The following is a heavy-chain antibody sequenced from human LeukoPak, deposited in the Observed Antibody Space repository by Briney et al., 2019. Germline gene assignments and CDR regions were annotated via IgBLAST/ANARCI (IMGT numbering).Heavy chain of an antibody. V-gene: IGHV3-23*01. D-gene: IGHD1-1*01. Sequence: GGSLRLSCAASGFTFSSYAMSWVRQAPGKGLEWVSAISGSGGSTYYADSVKGRFTISRDNSKNTLYLQMNSLRAEDTAVYYCVKDLRTGTAYYYYGMDVWGKGTTVTVSS. J-gene: IGHJ6*04. CDR2: ISGSGGST. CDR1: GFTFSSYA. CDR3: VKDLRTGTAYYYYGMDV.